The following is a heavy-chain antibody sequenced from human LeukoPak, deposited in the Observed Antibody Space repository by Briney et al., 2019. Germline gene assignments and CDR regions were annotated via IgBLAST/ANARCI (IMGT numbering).Heavy chain of an antibody. D-gene: IGHD6-13*01. J-gene: IGHJ4*02. CDR2: VSYDGSYK. Sequence: GGSLRLSCAASCFTFSNIGMHWVRQAPGKGLEWVAVVSYDGSYKYYADSVKGRFTISRDNSRNTLYLQMNGLRAEDTAVYYCAKKYSSSWPPDYWGQGTLVTVSS. CDR3: AKKYSSSWPPDY. CDR1: CFTFSNIG. V-gene: IGHV3-30*18.